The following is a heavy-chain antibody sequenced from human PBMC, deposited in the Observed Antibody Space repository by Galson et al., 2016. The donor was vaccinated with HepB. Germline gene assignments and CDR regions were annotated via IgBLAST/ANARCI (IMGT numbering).Heavy chain of an antibody. Sequence: SLRLSCAASGFTFSTYYMSWVRQAPGRGLGWVAYISNSGVNTHYAGSVNGRFTISRDNAKNSLFLQMNSLRGEDTALYYCARDRTARAAVDLWGQGTLVTVSS. CDR2: ISNSGVNT. CDR3: ARDRTARAAVDL. D-gene: IGHD6-13*01. V-gene: IGHV3-11*06. J-gene: IGHJ5*02. CDR1: GFTFSTYY.